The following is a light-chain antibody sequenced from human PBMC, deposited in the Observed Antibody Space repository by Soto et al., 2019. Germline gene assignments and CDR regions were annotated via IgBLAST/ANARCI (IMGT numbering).Light chain of an antibody. CDR3: QQYNCYWR. CDR2: DAS. Sequence: DIQMTQSPSTLSASVGDRVTITCRASQSISSWLAWYQQKPGKAPKLLIYDASSLESGVPSRFSGSGSGTELTLTISSLRPDDFATYSCQQYNCYWRLGPGTKVELK. CDR1: QSISSW. J-gene: IGKJ1*01. V-gene: IGKV1-5*01.